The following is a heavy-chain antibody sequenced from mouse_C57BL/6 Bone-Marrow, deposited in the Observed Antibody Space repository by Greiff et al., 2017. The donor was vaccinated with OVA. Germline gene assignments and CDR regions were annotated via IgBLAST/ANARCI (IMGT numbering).Heavy chain of an antibody. J-gene: IGHJ4*01. V-gene: IGHV5-17*01. CDR1: GFTFSDYG. CDR3: ARRRGLENAMDY. Sequence: DVMLVESGGGLVKPGGSLKLSCAASGFTFSDYGMHWVRQAPEKGLEWVAYISSGSSTIYYADTVKGRFTISRDNAKNTLFLQMTSLRSEDTAMYYCARRRGLENAMDYWGQGTSVTVSS. CDR2: ISSGSSTI. D-gene: IGHD2-2*01.